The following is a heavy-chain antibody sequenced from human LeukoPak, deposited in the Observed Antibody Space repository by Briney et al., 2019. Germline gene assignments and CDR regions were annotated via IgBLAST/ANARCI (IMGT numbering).Heavy chain of an antibody. Sequence: GGSLRLSCAASGFTFSSYAMSWVRQAPGKGLEWVSAISGSGGRTYYADSVKGRFTISRDNSMDTLYLQMNSLRADDTAVYYCAKDVDMIVVVITDFDYWGQGTLVTVSS. CDR1: GFTFSSYA. J-gene: IGHJ4*02. D-gene: IGHD3-22*01. V-gene: IGHV3-23*01. CDR3: AKDVDMIVVVITDFDY. CDR2: ISGSGGRT.